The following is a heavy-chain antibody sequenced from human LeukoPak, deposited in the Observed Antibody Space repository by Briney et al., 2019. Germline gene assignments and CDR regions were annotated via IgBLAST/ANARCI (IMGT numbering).Heavy chain of an antibody. Sequence: GASVKVSCTASGGTFSSYAISWVRQAPGQGLEWMGGIIPIFGTANYAQKFRGRVTITADKSTSTAYMELSSLRSEDTAVYYCARGGIAAARSNAFDIWGQGTMVTVSS. CDR1: GGTFSSYA. CDR3: ARGGIAAARSNAFDI. J-gene: IGHJ3*02. D-gene: IGHD6-13*01. CDR2: IIPIFGTA. V-gene: IGHV1-69*06.